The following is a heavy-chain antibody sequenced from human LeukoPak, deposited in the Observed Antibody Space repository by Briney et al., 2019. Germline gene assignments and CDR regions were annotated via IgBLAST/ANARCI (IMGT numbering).Heavy chain of an antibody. CDR1: GGSISSYY. CDR3: ARLTGTPHYYFDY. D-gene: IGHD1-7*01. J-gene: IGHJ4*02. V-gene: IGHV4-4*09. CDR2: IYTSGST. Sequence: SETLSLTCTVSGGSISSYYWSWIRQPPGKGLEWIGYIYTSGSTNYNPSLKSRVTISVDTSKNQFSLKLSSVTAADTAVYYCARLTGTPHYYFDYWGQGTLVTVSS.